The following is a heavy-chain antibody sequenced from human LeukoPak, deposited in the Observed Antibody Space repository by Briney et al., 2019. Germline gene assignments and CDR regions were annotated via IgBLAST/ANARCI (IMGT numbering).Heavy chain of an antibody. Sequence: SETLSLTCTVSGGSISSYYWSWIRQPPGKGLEWIGYIYYSGSTNYNPSLKSRVTISVDTSKNQFSLKLSSVTAADTAVYYCATQNPMVVAFDIWGQGTMVTVSS. V-gene: IGHV4-59*12. D-gene: IGHD4/OR15-4a*01. CDR1: GGSISSYY. CDR2: IYYSGST. CDR3: ATQNPMVVAFDI. J-gene: IGHJ3*02.